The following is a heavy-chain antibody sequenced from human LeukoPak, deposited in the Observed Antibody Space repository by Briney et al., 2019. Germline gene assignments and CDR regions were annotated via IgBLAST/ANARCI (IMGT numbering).Heavy chain of an antibody. J-gene: IGHJ1*01. D-gene: IGHD1-26*01. Sequence: GGSLRLSCAASGFSFDRYEMNWVRRAPGRGWEWFSYVSANGATTYCAESVRGRFSISRDNAKTSLSLQMNSLRVEDTAVYYCAIGGEGSGTYFGHWGQGTLVTVFS. CDR2: VSANGATT. CDR1: GFSFDRYE. V-gene: IGHV3-48*03. CDR3: AIGGEGSGTYFGH.